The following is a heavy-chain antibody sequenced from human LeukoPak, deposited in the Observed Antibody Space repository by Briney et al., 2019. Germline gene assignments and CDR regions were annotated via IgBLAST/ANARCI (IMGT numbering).Heavy chain of an antibody. D-gene: IGHD2-8*01. J-gene: IGHJ1*01. CDR3: AKDLPNPGTSRHFQY. CDR2: ISGSGGST. V-gene: IGHV3-23*01. Sequence: PGGSLRLSCAASGFTFTSYAMSWVRQAPGKGLEWVSSISGSGGSTYYADSVKGRFTISRDNSKNTLYLQMNSLRAEDTAGYYCAKDLPNPGTSRHFQYWGQGTLVTVSS. CDR1: GFTFTSYA.